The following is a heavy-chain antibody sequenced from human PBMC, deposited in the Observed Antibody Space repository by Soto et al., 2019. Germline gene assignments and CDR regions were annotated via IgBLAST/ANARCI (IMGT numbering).Heavy chain of an antibody. CDR3: ARDRAWYYGSGSADPGAFDI. D-gene: IGHD3-10*01. J-gene: IGHJ3*02. CDR2: ISYDGSNK. Sequence: GGSLRLSCAASGFTFSSYAMHWVRQAPGKGLEWVAVISYDGSNKYYADSVKGRSTISRDNSKNTLYLQMNSLRAEDTAVYYCARDRAWYYGSGSADPGAFDIWGQGTMVT. V-gene: IGHV3-30-3*01. CDR1: GFTFSSYA.